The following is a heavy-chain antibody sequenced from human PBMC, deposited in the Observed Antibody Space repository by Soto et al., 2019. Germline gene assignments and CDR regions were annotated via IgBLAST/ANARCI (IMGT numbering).Heavy chain of an antibody. D-gene: IGHD5-12*01. Sequence: SVKVSCKASGYTFTSYDINWVRQATGQGLEWMGWMNPNSGNTGYAQKFQGRVTMTRNTSISTAYMELSSLRSEDTAVYYCARVEVATILGVDYWGQGTLVTVSS. CDR2: MNPNSGNT. CDR1: GYTFTSYD. J-gene: IGHJ4*02. V-gene: IGHV1-8*01. CDR3: ARVEVATILGVDY.